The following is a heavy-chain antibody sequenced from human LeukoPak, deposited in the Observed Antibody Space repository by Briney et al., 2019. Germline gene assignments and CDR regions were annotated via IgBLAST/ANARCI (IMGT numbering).Heavy chain of an antibody. CDR3: ARDHRSIAAL. CDR2: IYTSGST. Sequence: SYXXXXXXXPAXKXLEWIGRIYTSGSTNYNPSLKSRVTISVDTSKNQFSLKLSSVTAADTAVYYCARDHRSIAALWGQGTLVTVSS. CDR1: SYX. D-gene: IGHD6-6*01. V-gene: IGHV4-61*02. J-gene: IGHJ4*02.